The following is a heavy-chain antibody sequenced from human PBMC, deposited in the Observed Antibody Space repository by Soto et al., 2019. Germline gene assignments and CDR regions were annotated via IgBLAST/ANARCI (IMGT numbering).Heavy chain of an antibody. J-gene: IGHJ6*02. Sequence: EVQLVESGGGLVKPGGSLRLSCAASGFTFSSYSMNWVRQAPGKGLEWVSSISSSSSYIYYADSVKGRFTISRDSAKNSLYLQMNRLRAEDTAVYYCARGPGGGDWIYYYGMDVWGQGTTVTVSS. CDR1: GFTFSSYS. CDR3: ARGPGGGDWIYYYGMDV. CDR2: ISSSSSYI. D-gene: IGHD2-21*02. V-gene: IGHV3-21*01.